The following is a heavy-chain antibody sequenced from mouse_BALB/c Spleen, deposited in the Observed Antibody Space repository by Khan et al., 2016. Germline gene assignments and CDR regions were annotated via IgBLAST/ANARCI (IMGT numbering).Heavy chain of an antibody. D-gene: IGHD4-1*02. J-gene: IGHJ3*01. CDR2: ISYSGST. CDR1: GYSITSDYA. V-gene: IGHV3-2*02. Sequence: EVQLQESGPGLVKPSQSLSLTCTVTGYSITSDYAWNWIRQFPGNKLGWMGYISYSGSTSYNPSLKSRISITRDTSKNQFFLQLNPVTTEDTATXYGDINWDEEDYWGQGTLVTVSA. CDR3: DINWDEEDY.